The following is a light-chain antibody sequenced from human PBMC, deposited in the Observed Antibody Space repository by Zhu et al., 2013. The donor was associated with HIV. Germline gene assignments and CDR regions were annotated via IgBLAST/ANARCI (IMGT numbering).Light chain of an antibody. CDR1: SSDVGSYNL. Sequence: QSALTQPASVSGSPGQSITISCTGTSSDVGSYNLVSWYRQHPGKAPKLMIYEGRKRPSGVSDRFSGSKSGNTASLTISGLQAEDEADYYCSSYGSSSIRVFGGGTKLTVL. CDR3: SSYGSSSIRV. J-gene: IGLJ3*02. V-gene: IGLV2-23*01. CDR2: EGR.